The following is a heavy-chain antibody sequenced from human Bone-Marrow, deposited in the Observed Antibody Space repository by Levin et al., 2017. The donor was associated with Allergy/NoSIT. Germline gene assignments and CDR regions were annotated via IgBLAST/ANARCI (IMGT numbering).Heavy chain of an antibody. Sequence: SQTLSLTCTVSVDSLSSYYWSWIRQPPGKRLEWIAYISYSGSTNYNPSLKSRVTLSVDTSKNHLSLNLTSVTAADTAVYYCARSLRRENFDYWGQGILVTVSS. J-gene: IGHJ4*02. V-gene: IGHV4-59*01. CDR2: ISYSGST. D-gene: IGHD5-24*01. CDR3: ARSLRRENFDY. CDR1: VDSLSSYY.